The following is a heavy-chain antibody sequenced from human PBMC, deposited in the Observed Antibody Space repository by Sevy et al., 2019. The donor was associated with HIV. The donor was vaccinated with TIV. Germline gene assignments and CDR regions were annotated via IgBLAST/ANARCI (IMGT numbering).Heavy chain of an antibody. CDR2: IGYDGSNN. CDR3: ATLGIAVAGAFP. CDR1: GFTFSSYG. D-gene: IGHD6-19*01. Sequence: GGSLRLSCAASGFTFSSYGMHWVRQAPGKGLEWVAFIGYDGSNNYDADSVEGRFTISRDNSKNTLYLQMNSLRAEDTAVYYCATLGIAVAGAFPWGQGTLVTVSS. V-gene: IGHV3-30*02. J-gene: IGHJ5*02.